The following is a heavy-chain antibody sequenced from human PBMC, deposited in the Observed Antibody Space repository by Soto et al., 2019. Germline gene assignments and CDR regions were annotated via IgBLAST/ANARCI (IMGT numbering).Heavy chain of an antibody. V-gene: IGHV3-33*01. Sequence: GGSLRLSCAASGFTFSSYGMHWVRQAPGKGLEWVAVIWYDGSNKYYADSVKGRFTISRDNSKNTLYLQMNSLRAEDTAVYYCARDSSGYYPNGGPPNYFDYWGQGTLVTVSS. J-gene: IGHJ4*02. D-gene: IGHD3-22*01. CDR1: GFTFSSYG. CDR3: ARDSSGYYPNGGPPNYFDY. CDR2: IWYDGSNK.